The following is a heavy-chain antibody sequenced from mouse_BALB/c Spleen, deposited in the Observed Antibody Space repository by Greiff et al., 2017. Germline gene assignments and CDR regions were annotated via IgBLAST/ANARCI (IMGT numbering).Heavy chain of an antibody. CDR3: ARYDDCDYGMDY. J-gene: IGHJ4*01. V-gene: IGHV5-12-1*01. CDR2: ISSCGGST. CDR1: GFAFTSYD. D-gene: IGHD2-3*01. Sequence: EVQLMESGAGLVKPGASLKLSCTASGFAFTSYDMSWVRQTPGQRLEWVGYISSCGGSTYYPDTVKGRYTISRDNAKNTLYLQMSSLTSEDTAVYYCARYDDCDYGMDYWGQGTPVTVSA.